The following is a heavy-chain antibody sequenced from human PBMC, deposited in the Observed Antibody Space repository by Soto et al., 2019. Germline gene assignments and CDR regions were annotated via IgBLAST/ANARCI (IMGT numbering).Heavy chain of an antibody. V-gene: IGHV3-15*01. J-gene: IGHJ4*02. CDR2: IKSKTDGGTT. CDR1: GFTFSNAW. CDR3: TTDRFTSSWYYFDY. D-gene: IGHD6-13*01. Sequence: GGSLRLSCAASGFTFSNAWMSWVRQAPGKGLEWVGRIKSKTDGGTTDYAAPVKGRFTISRDDSKNTLYLQMNSLKTEDTAVYYCTTDRFTSSWYYFDYWGQGTLVTVSS.